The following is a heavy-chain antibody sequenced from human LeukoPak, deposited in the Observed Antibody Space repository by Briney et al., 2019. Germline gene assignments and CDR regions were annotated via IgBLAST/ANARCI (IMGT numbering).Heavy chain of an antibody. J-gene: IGHJ4*02. D-gene: IGHD5-24*01. CDR3: ASVRDGYNYYRRIDY. V-gene: IGHV4-31*03. Sequence: SQTLSLTCTVSGGSISSGGYYWSWIRQHPGKGLEWIGYIYYSGSTYYNPSLKSRVTISVDTSENQFSLKLSSVTAADTAVYYCASVRDGYNYYRRIDYWGQGTLVTVSS. CDR2: IYYSGST. CDR1: GGSISSGGYY.